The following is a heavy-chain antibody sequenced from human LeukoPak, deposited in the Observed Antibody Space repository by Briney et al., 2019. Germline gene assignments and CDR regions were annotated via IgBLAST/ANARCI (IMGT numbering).Heavy chain of an antibody. D-gene: IGHD1-7*01. CDR2: ISYDGSNK. CDR3: ARDRFSGTTIYYGMDV. CDR1: GFTFSSYA. J-gene: IGHJ6*02. V-gene: IGHV3-30-3*01. Sequence: PGGSLRLSCAASGFTFSSYAMHLVRQAPGKGLEWVAVISYDGSNKYYADSVKGRFTISRDNSKNTLYLQMNSLRAEDTAVYYCARDRFSGTTIYYGMDVWGQGTTVTVSS.